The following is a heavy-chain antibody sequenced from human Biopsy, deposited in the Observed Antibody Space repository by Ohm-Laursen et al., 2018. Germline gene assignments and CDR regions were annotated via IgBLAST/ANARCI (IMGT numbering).Heavy chain of an antibody. J-gene: IGHJ4*02. CDR2: ISYSGIT. Sequence: GTLSLTCTVSGGSTSSSYWSWVRRPPGKGLEWIGYISYSGITNYNASLKSRLTISIDTSKNQFSLKLSSVTAADTAVYYCARLPHGDYRYNFDYWGQGTLVTVSS. V-gene: IGHV4-59*08. D-gene: IGHD4-17*01. CDR3: ARLPHGDYRYNFDY. CDR1: GGSTSSSY.